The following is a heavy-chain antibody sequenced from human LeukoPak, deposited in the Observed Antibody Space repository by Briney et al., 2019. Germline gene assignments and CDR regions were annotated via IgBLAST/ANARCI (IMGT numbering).Heavy chain of an antibody. CDR2: INHSGST. CDR1: GGSFSGYY. Sequence: SETLSLTCAVYGGSFSGYYWSWIRQPPGKGLEWIGEINHSGSTNYNPSLKSRVTISVDTSKSQFSLKLSSVTAADTAVHYCAKIVVPALSWFDPWGQGTLVTVSS. J-gene: IGHJ5*02. D-gene: IGHD2-2*01. V-gene: IGHV4-34*01. CDR3: AKIVVPALSWFDP.